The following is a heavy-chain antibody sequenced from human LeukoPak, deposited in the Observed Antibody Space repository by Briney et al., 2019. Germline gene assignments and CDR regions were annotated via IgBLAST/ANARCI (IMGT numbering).Heavy chain of an antibody. CDR1: GYIFTDYY. J-gene: IGHJ4*02. Sequence: ASVKVSCKASGYIFTDYYMHWVRQAPGQELGWMGRINPNSGGTNYAQKLQGRVTMTTDTSTSTAYMELRSLRSDDTAVYYCALSYDILTGPLDYWGQGTLVTVSS. CDR2: INPNSGGT. CDR3: ALSYDILTGPLDY. D-gene: IGHD3-9*01. V-gene: IGHV1/OR15-1*04.